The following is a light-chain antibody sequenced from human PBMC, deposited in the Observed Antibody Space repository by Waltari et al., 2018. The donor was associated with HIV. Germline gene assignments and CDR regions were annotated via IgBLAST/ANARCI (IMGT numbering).Light chain of an antibody. CDR3: AAWDDSLNAHVL. CDR2: NNN. Sequence: QSVLTQPHSASGTPGQRVPISCSRRHSTIGRNTVNWYQQLPGTAPKLLIYNNNQRPSGVSDRCSGSKSGTSASLAISGLQSEDEADYYCAAWDDSLNAHVLFGGGTKLTVL. CDR1: HSTIGRNT. V-gene: IGLV1-44*01. J-gene: IGLJ2*01.